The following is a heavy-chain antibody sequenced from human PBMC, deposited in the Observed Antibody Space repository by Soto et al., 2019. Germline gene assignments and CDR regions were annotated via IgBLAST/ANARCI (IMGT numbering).Heavy chain of an antibody. CDR3: AKGGRITIFGVVIIRGGGYYGMDV. D-gene: IGHD3-3*01. CDR1: GFTFSSYA. CDR2: ISGSGGST. V-gene: IGHV3-23*01. Sequence: GGSLRLSCAASGFTFSSYAMSWVRQAPGKGLEWVSAISGSGGSTYYADSVKGRFTISRDNSKNTLYLQMNSLRAEDTAVYYCAKGGRITIFGVVIIRGGGYYGMDVWGQGTTVTVSS. J-gene: IGHJ6*02.